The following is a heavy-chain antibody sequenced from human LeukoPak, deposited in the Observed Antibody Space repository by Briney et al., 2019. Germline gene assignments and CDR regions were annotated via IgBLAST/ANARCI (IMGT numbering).Heavy chain of an antibody. CDR3: ARERFHGSGAPKYDF. D-gene: IGHD3-10*01. CDR2: ISISGSSI. CDR1: GFAFSSHG. Sequence: GGSLRLSCAASGFAFSSHGMNWVRQAPGKGLEWVAYISISGSSIYYADAVKGRFTISRDNAKNSLYLQGKSLRVDDTAVYYCARERFHGSGAPKYDFWGQGTLVTVSS. J-gene: IGHJ4*02. V-gene: IGHV3-48*03.